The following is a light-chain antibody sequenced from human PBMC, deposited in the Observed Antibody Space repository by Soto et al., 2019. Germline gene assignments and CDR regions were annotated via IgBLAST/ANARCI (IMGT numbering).Light chain of an antibody. CDR2: GTS. V-gene: IGKV3-20*01. CDR3: HQHDDSPPGNT. CDR1: QSVSSKF. Sequence: EIVLTQSPGTLSLSPGERATLSCRASQSVSSKFLTWYQQKPGQAPRLLIYGTSSRTTGIPDRFSGSGSGTDFTLTISRLEAEDVEVYYCHQHDDSPPGNTFGQGTKLEIK. J-gene: IGKJ2*01.